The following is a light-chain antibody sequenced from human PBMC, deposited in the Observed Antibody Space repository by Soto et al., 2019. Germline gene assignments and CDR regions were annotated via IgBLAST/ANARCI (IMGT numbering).Light chain of an antibody. CDR1: SSDVGGYNY. J-gene: IGLJ1*01. CDR2: DVT. V-gene: IGLV2-14*03. Sequence: QSALTQPVSVSGSPGQSITISCTGTSSDVGGYNYVSWYQQHPDIAPKLMIYDVTNRPSGVSNRFSGSKSGNTASLTISGLQAEDEADYYCRSYTSSSSLVFGTVTKLTVL. CDR3: RSYTSSSSLV.